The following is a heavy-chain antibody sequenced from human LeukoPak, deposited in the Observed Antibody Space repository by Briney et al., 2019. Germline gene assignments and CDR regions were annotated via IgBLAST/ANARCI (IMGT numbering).Heavy chain of an antibody. V-gene: IGHV1-3*01. CDR3: AREMGELPDGDFQH. D-gene: IGHD1-26*01. CDR2: INAGNGNT. Sequence: ASVKVSCKASGYTFTSYAMHWVRQAPGQRLEWMGWINAGNGNTKYSQKFQGRVTITADESTSTAYMELSSLRSEDTAVYYCAREMGELPDGDFQHWGQGTLVTVSS. J-gene: IGHJ1*01. CDR1: GYTFTSYA.